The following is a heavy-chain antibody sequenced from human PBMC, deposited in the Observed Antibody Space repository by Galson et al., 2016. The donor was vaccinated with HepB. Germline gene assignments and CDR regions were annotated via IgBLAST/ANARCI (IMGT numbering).Heavy chain of an antibody. D-gene: IGHD4/OR15-4a*01. CDR2: TYYRSKWHN. CDR3: AREAPQVDRYYYGMTS. Sequence: CAISGDSVSSNSAAWNWIRQSPSRGLEWLGRTYYRSKWHNDYAESVKSRITLNPDTSNNQFSLHLNSVTPEDTAVYYCAREAPQVDRYYYGMTSGAKGPRSPSP. V-gene: IGHV6-1*01. CDR1: GDSVSSNSAA. J-gene: IGHJ6*02.